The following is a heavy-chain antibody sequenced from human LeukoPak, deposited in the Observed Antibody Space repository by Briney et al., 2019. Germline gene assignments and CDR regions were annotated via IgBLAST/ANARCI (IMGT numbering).Heavy chain of an antibody. CDR1: GGSFSGYY. CDR3: ARGNPSYYYDSSGYYL. CDR2: INHSGST. V-gene: IGHV4-34*01. D-gene: IGHD3-22*01. Sequence: KSSETLSLTCAVYGGSFSGYYWSWIRQPPGKGLEWIGEINHSGSTNYNPSLKSRVTISVDTSKNQFSLKLSSVTAADTAVYYCARGNPSYYYDSSGYYLWGQGTLVTVSS. J-gene: IGHJ5*02.